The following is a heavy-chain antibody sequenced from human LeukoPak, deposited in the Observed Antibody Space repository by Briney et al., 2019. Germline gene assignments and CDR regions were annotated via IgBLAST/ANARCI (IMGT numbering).Heavy chain of an antibody. Sequence: GGSLRLSCAASGFTFRSYAMIWVRQAPGKGLEWVSGISDSGDATYYADDVKGRFSISRDNSKNTVYLQLNGLRAEDTVVYYCAKGNIGDVHRATLDVWGQGTKVTVSS. J-gene: IGHJ3*01. CDR1: GFTFRSYA. CDR3: AKGNIGDVHRATLDV. V-gene: IGHV3-23*01. D-gene: IGHD3-10*01. CDR2: ISDSGDAT.